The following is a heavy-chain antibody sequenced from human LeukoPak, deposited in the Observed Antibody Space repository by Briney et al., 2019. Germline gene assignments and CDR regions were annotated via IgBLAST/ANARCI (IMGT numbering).Heavy chain of an antibody. CDR2: ISYDGSNK. CDR3: AKDGGSSWYVYMVFDY. V-gene: IGHV3-30-3*01. CDR1: GFTFSSYA. J-gene: IGHJ4*02. Sequence: GSLRLSCAASGFTFSSYAMHWVRQAPGKGLEWVAVISYDGSNKYYADSVKGRFTISRDNSKNTLYLQMNSLRAEDTAVYYCAKDGGSSWYVYMVFDYWGQGTLVTVSS. D-gene: IGHD6-13*01.